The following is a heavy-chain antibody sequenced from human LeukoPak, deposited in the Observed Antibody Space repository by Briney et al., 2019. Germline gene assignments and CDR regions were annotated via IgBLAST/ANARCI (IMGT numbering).Heavy chain of an antibody. CDR1: GGSFSGYS. CDR2: IYHSGST. D-gene: IGHD3-22*01. J-gene: IGHJ4*02. CDR3: ARGLYYDSSGYYPGYLFDY. V-gene: IGHV4-30-2*01. Sequence: PSETLSLTCAVYGGSFSGYSWSWIRQPPGKGLEWIGYIYHSGSTYYNPSLKSRVTISVDRSKNQFSLKLSSVTAADTAVYYCARGLYYDSSGYYPGYLFDYWGQGTLVTVSS.